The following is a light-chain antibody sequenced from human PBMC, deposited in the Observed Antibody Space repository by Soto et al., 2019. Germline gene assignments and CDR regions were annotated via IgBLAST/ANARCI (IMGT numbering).Light chain of an antibody. CDR2: GAS. CDR3: QQYSTWPLT. J-gene: IGKJ4*01. CDR1: QSVSST. Sequence: EVVMTQSPATLSVSPGERATLSCRAGQSVSSTLAWYQQKPGQAPRLLIYGASTRATGIPARFSGSGSGTEFTLTISSLQSEDFAVYYCQQYSTWPLTFGGGTKVEIK. V-gene: IGKV3-15*01.